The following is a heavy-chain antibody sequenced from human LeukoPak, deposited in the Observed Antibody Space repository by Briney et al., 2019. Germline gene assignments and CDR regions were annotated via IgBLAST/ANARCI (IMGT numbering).Heavy chain of an antibody. Sequence: GGSLRLSCAASGFTFSTYNMNWVRQAPGKGLEWVSYISSGSSTIYYADSVKGRFTISRDNAKNSLYLQMNSLRAEDTAVYYCAKVNYDSSGYYVYYFDYWGQGTLVTVSS. CDR1: GFTFSTYN. V-gene: IGHV3-48*04. D-gene: IGHD3-22*01. CDR3: AKVNYDSSGYYVYYFDY. J-gene: IGHJ4*02. CDR2: ISSGSSTI.